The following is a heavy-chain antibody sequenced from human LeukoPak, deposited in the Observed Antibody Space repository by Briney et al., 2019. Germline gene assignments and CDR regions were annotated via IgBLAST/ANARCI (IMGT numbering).Heavy chain of an antibody. CDR2: ISSSSTI. D-gene: IGHD3-22*01. V-gene: IGHV3-48*02. Sequence: GGSLRLSCAASGFTFSSYSMNWVRQAPGKGLEWVSYISSSSTIYYADSVKGRFTISRDNAKNSLYLQMNSLRDEDTAVYYCARDYYDSSGYYYARGDYWGQGTLVTVSS. CDR3: ARDYYDSSGYYYARGDY. CDR1: GFTFSSYS. J-gene: IGHJ4*02.